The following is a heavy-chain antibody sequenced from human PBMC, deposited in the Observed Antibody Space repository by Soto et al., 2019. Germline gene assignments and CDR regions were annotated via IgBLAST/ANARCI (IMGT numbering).Heavy chain of an antibody. J-gene: IGHJ6*02. CDR2: IIPILGIA. CDR1: GGTFSSYT. CDR3: ARASTYTHYYYYYGMDV. Sequence: QVQLVQSGAEVKKPGSSVKVSCKASGGTFSSYTISWVRQAPGQGLEWMGRIIPILGIANYAQKFQGRVTITADKSTSTAYMELSSLRSEDTAVYYCARASTYTHYYYYYGMDVWGQGTTVTVSS. V-gene: IGHV1-69*02.